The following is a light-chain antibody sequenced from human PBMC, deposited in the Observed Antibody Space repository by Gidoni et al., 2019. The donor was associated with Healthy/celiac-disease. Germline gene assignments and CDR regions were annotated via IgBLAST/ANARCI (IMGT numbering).Light chain of an antibody. J-gene: IGLJ3*02. CDR3: SSWARGDTLV. V-gene: IGLV2-14*03. CDR2: EVS. CDR1: SSDVGAHNY. Sequence: QSALTQPASVSGSLGQSITISCTGTSSDVGAHNYVSWYQQHPGKAPKLMISEVSIRPSGVSTRFSGSKSGNTASLIISGLQAEDEADYYCSSWARGDTLVFGGGTKLAVL.